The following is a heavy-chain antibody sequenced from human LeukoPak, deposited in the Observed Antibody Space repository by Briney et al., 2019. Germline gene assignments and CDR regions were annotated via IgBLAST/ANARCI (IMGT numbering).Heavy chain of an antibody. CDR3: ARGRGSITIFGVVKSYMDV. V-gene: IGHV1-8*03. Sequence: ASVKVSCKASGYTFTSYDINWVRQATGQGLEWMGWMNPNSGNTGYAQKFQGRVTITRNTSISTAYMELSSLRSEDTAVYYCARGRGSITIFGVVKSYMDVWGKGTTVTVSS. CDR1: GYTFTSYD. D-gene: IGHD3-3*01. J-gene: IGHJ6*03. CDR2: MNPNSGNT.